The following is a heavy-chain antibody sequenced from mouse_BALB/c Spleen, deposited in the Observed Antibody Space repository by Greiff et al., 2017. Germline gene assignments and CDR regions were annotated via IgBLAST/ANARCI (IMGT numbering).Heavy chain of an antibody. D-gene: IGHD3-1*01. J-gene: IGHJ2*01. CDR2: IRNKANGYTS. CDR3: AKDVGYGGHFDY. CDR1: GFTFTDYY. Sequence: EVHLVESGGGLVQPGGSLRLSCAASGFTFTDYYMCWVRQPPGKALVWLGFIRNKANGYTSEYSASVKGRFTISRDNSQSILYLQMNTLRAADSATYSCAKDVGYGGHFDYWGQGTTLTVSS. V-gene: IGHV7-3*02.